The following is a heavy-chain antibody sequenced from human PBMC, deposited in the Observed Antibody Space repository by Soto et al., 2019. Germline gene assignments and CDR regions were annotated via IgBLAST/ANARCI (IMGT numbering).Heavy chain of an antibody. V-gene: IGHV3-48*01. CDR3: ARDPDGYCSGGSCYSGMDV. J-gene: IGHJ6*02. D-gene: IGHD2-15*01. Sequence: GGPLRLSCAASGVTFSSHSINCVLQAPGKGLQWVSYISSSSSTIYYSDYVKGRFTISRDNAKNSLYLQMNSLRAEDTAVYYCARDPDGYCSGGSCYSGMDVWGQGTTVTVSS. CDR2: ISSSSSTI. CDR1: GVTFSSHS.